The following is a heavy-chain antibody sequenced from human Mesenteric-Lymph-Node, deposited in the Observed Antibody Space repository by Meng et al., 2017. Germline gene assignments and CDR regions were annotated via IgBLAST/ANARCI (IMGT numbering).Heavy chain of an antibody. Sequence: SVKVSCKASGGSFRSYAINWVRQAPGQGLEWMGAIIPIFGTANYAQMFQGRVTITADESTSTVYMELNSLRSEDTAVYYCAKDRAYDRNAFDIWGQGTLVTVSS. J-gene: IGHJ3*02. V-gene: IGHV1-69*13. CDR2: IIPIFGTA. CDR1: GGSFRSYA. CDR3: AKDRAYDRNAFDI. D-gene: IGHD3-22*01.